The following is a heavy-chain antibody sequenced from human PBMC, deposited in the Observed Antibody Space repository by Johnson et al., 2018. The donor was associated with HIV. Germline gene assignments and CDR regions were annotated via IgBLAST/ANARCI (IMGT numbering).Heavy chain of an antibody. D-gene: IGHD3-16*01. Sequence: VQLVESGGGLVQPGGSLRLSCAASGFTFSSYWMSWVRQAPGKGLEWVAIISYDGSNKYYADSVKGRFTISRDNSKNTLYLQMNSLKAEDTAVYYGARDRIWGYAFDIWGQGTMVTVSS. V-gene: IGHV3-30*14. J-gene: IGHJ3*02. CDR3: ARDRIWGYAFDI. CDR1: GFTFSSYW. CDR2: ISYDGSNK.